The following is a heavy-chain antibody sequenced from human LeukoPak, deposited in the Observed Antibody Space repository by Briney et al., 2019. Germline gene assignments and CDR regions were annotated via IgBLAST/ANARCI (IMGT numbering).Heavy chain of an antibody. J-gene: IGHJ4*02. Sequence: ASVKVSCKVSGYTFTSYAMNWVRQAPGQGLEWMGWINTNTGNPTYAQGFTGRFVFSLDTSVSTAYLQISSLKAEDTAVYYCAREGATYYYDSSGYSFDYWGQGTLVTVSS. CDR1: GYTFTSYA. CDR2: INTNTGNP. CDR3: AREGATYYYDSSGYSFDY. D-gene: IGHD3-22*01. V-gene: IGHV7-4-1*02.